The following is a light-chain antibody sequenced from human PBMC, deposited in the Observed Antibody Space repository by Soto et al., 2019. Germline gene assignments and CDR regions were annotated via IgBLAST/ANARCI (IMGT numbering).Light chain of an antibody. CDR1: QTISTY. CDR2: AAS. Sequence: DIQMTQSPSSLSASVGDRVTITCRASQTISTYLNWYQQNPGKAPKLLICAASSLQSGVPSRFSGSGSGTDFTLTISSLQPEDFATYYCQQSSGIPYTFGQGTKLEIK. V-gene: IGKV1-39*01. J-gene: IGKJ2*01. CDR3: QQSSGIPYT.